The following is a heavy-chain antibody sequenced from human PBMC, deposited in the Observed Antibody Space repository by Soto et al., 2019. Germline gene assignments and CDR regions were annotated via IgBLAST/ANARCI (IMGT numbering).Heavy chain of an antibody. J-gene: IGHJ5*02. V-gene: IGHV4-30-4*01. CDR1: GDSVSSGDYY. Sequence: QVQLQESGPGLVKPSQTLSLTCTVSGDSVSSGDYYWTWIRQPPGKGLEWVGYIYHGGNTHYNPSMKRRLTSSAATTKNQFTRTVSSVTAADTAVYYCVSSRSAYSYPRWFDPWGQGTLVTVSS. D-gene: IGHD3-16*01. CDR3: VSSRSAYSYPRWFDP. CDR2: IYHGGNT.